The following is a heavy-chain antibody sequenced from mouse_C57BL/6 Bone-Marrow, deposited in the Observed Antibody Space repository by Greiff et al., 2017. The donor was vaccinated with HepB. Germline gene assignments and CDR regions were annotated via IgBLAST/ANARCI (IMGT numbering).Heavy chain of an antibody. V-gene: IGHV5-4*01. CDR2: ISDGGSYT. CDR3: AREDGFPYYFDY. CDR1: GFTFSSYA. J-gene: IGHJ2*01. Sequence: DVQLVESGGGLVKPGGSLKLSCAASGFTFSSYAMSWVRQTPEKRLEWVATISDGGSYTYYPDNVKGRFTISRDNAKNNLYLQMSHLKSEDTAMYYCAREDGFPYYFDYWGQGTTLTVSS. D-gene: IGHD2-3*01.